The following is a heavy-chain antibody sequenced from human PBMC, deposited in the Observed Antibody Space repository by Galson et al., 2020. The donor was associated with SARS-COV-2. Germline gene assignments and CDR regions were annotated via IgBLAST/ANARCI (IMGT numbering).Heavy chain of an antibody. Sequence: GGSLRLSCAASGFTFSKSGMHWVRQAPGKGLEWVAFIRYDGSNKYYGGSVKGRFTISRDNSKNTLYLQMNNLRPEDTAVYYCAGPFVNGSGNLPQRGNALDIWGQGTMVSVSS. CDR1: GFTFSKSG. CDR3: AGPFVNGSGNLPQRGNALDI. CDR2: IRYDGSNK. V-gene: IGHV3-30*02. J-gene: IGHJ3*02. D-gene: IGHD3-10*01.